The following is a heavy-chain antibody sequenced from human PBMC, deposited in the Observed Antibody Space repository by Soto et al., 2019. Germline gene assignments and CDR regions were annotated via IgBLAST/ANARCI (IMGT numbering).Heavy chain of an antibody. CDR2: IYYSGST. J-gene: IGHJ4*02. Sequence: PSETLSLTCTVSGGSISSGDYYRSWIRQPPGKGLEWIGYIYYSGSTYYNPSLKSRVTKSVDTSKNQFSLKLSSVTAADTAVYYCARRIVLVPAAGFDYWGQGTLVTVSS. D-gene: IGHD2-2*01. CDR1: GGSISSGDYY. V-gene: IGHV4-30-4*01. CDR3: ARRIVLVPAAGFDY.